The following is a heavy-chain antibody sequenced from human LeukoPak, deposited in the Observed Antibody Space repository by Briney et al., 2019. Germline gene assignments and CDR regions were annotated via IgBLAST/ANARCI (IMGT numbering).Heavy chain of an antibody. Sequence: GGSLRLSCAASGFTFSSYAMSWVRQSPGKGLEWVSAISGSGGSTYYADSVKGRFTISRDNSKSTLFLQMNSLRAEDTAVYYCAKDPRVGSRVATPCHWGQGTLVTVSS. CDR2: ISGSGGST. CDR1: GFTFSSYA. D-gene: IGHD5-24*01. CDR3: AKDPRVGSRVATPCH. V-gene: IGHV3-23*01. J-gene: IGHJ4*02.